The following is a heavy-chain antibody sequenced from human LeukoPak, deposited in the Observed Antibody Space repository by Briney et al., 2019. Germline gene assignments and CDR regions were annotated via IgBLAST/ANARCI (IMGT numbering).Heavy chain of an antibody. V-gene: IGHV4-4*02. J-gene: IGHJ4*02. D-gene: IGHD3-9*01. CDR1: GDSISSSEW. Sequence: SETLSLTCAVSGDSISSSEWWIWVRQPPGQGLEWIGEIHRDGRTRYNPSLKSRVTMSMDYSKNQFSLSVTSVTAADTAIYYCGKTDIYFNPIDYWGPGSLVTVSS. CDR2: IHRDGRT. CDR3: GKTDIYFNPIDY.